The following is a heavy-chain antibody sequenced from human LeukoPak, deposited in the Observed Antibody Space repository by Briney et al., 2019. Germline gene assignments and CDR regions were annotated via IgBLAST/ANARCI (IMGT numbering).Heavy chain of an antibody. CDR3: ARGGQIGTVDY. CDR1: GFTFNTYA. Sequence: GGSLRLSCAASGFTFNTYAMNWVRQTPGKGLEWVSSIDYGGGATYYADSVKGRFTISRDNAKISVYLQMNSPRAEDTAVYYCARGGQIGTVDYWGQGALVTVSS. V-gene: IGHV3-23*01. D-gene: IGHD1-1*01. CDR2: IDYGGGAT. J-gene: IGHJ4*02.